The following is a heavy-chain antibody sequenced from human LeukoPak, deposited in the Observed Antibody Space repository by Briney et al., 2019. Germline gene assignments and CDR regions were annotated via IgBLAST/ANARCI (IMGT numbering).Heavy chain of an antibody. CDR1: GGSISSYY. D-gene: IGHD2-2*02. Sequence: PSETLSLTCTVSGGSISSYYWSWIRQPPGKGLEWIGYIYYSGSTNYNPSLKSRVTISVDTSKNQFSLKLSSVTAADTAVYYCARGPSLRYCSSTSCYKYYYYYMDVWGKGTTVTISS. V-gene: IGHV4-59*01. J-gene: IGHJ6*03. CDR3: ARGPSLRYCSSTSCYKYYYYYMDV. CDR2: IYYSGST.